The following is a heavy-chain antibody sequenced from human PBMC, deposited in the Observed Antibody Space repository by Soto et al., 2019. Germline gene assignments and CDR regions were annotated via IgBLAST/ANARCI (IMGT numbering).Heavy chain of an antibody. CDR3: ARDMYYDFWSGYYTGGATYSYYCMDV. D-gene: IGHD3-3*01. CDR2: ISYDGSNK. V-gene: IGHV3-30-3*01. CDR1: GFTFSSYA. Sequence: PGGSLRLSCAASGFTFSSYAMHWVRQAPGKWLEWVAVISYDGSNKYYADSVKGRFTISRDNSKNTLYLQMNSLRAEDTAVYYCARDMYYDFWSGYYTGGATYSYYCMDVWGQGXTVTVSS. J-gene: IGHJ6*02.